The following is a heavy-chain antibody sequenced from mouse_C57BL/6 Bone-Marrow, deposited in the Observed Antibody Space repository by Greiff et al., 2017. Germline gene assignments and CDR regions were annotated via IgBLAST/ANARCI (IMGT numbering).Heavy chain of an antibody. CDR1: GFTFSDFY. D-gene: IGHD1-1*01. CDR2: SRNKANDYTT. J-gene: IGHJ1*03. Sequence: EVKLQESGGGLVQSGRSLRLSCATSGFTFSDFYMEWVRQAPGKGLEWIAASRNKANDYTTEYSASVKGRFIVSRDTSQSILYLQMNALRAEDTAIYYCARSYYYGSYWYFDVWGTGTTVTVSS. CDR3: ARSYYYGSYWYFDV. V-gene: IGHV7-1*01.